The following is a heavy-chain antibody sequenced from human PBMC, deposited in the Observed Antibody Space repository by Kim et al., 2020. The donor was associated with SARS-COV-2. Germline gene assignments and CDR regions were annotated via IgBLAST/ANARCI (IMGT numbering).Heavy chain of an antibody. V-gene: IGHV1-2*06. CDR2: INPNSGGT. CDR3: ARDSRPYSSSFWEGDYYYGMDV. J-gene: IGHJ6*02. CDR1: GYTFTGYY. D-gene: IGHD6-6*01. Sequence: ASVKVSCKASGYTFTGYYMHWVRQAPGQGLEWMGRINPNSGGTNYAQKFQGRVTMTRDTSISTAYMELSRLRSDDTAVYYCARDSRPYSSSFWEGDYYYGMDVWGQGTTVTVSS.